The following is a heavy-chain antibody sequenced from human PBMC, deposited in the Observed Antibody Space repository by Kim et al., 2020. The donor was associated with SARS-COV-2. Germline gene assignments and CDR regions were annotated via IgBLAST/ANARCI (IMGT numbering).Heavy chain of an antibody. J-gene: IGHJ2*01. Sequence: SETLSLTCTVSDASISSSSYYWGWIRQPPGKGLEWIGSIYYSGSTYYNPSLKSRVTISADTSKNQFSLKLSSVTAADTAVYYCARRPSENWYFALWGRGTLVTVSS. V-gene: IGHV4-39*01. CDR2: IYYSGST. CDR1: DASISSSSYY. CDR3: ARRPSENWYFAL.